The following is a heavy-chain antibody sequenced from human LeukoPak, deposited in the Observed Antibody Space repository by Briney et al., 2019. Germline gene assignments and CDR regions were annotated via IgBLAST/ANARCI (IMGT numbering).Heavy chain of an antibody. CDR3: SSGSTRSNPIDAFDI. CDR2: TIPIFGTA. J-gene: IGHJ3*02. Sequence: GASVKLSCNASGGTFSSYAISWVRQAPGQGLEWMGSTIPIFGTANYAQTFQGRVRITTYESTTTAYMELRIMSSEAKDTYYCSSGSTRSNPIDAFDIWGQGTMVTVSS. D-gene: IGHD1-14*01. V-gene: IGHV1-69*05. CDR1: GGTFSSYA.